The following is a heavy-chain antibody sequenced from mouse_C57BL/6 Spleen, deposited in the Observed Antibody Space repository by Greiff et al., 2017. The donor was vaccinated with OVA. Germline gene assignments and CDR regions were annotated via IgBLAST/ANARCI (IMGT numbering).Heavy chain of an antibody. CDR3: ARREVYYYGSSWYFDV. V-gene: IGHV1-39*01. CDR2: INPNYGTT. Sequence: EVHLVESGPELVKPGASVKISCKASGYSFTYYNMNWVKQSNGKSLEWIGVINPNYGTTSYNQKFKGKATLTVDQSSSIAYMQLNSLTSEDSAVYYCARREVYYYGSSWYFDVWGTGTTVTVSS. CDR1: GYSFTYYN. J-gene: IGHJ1*03. D-gene: IGHD1-1*01.